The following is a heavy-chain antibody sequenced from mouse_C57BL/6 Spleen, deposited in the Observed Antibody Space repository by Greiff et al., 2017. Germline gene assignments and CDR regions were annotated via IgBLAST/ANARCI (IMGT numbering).Heavy chain of an antibody. CDR1: GYTFTDYK. V-gene: IGHV1-18*01. CDR3: ASVATDYAMDY. Sequence: VKLQQSGPELVKPGASVKIPCKASGYTFTDYKMDWVKQSNGKSLEWIGDINTNNGGTIYNQKLKGNATLTVDKSSSTAYMELRSLTSEDTAVYYFASVATDYAMDYWGQGTSVTVSS. J-gene: IGHJ4*01. D-gene: IGHD1-1*01. CDR2: INTNNGGT.